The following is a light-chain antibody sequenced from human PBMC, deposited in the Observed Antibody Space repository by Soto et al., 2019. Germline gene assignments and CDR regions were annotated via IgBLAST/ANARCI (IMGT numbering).Light chain of an antibody. CDR3: QTWGSGIVV. V-gene: IGLV4-69*01. Sequence: QPVLTQSPSASASLGASVKLTCTLSSGHSNYAIAWHQQQSEKGPRYLMKLNSDGSHSKGDGIPDRFSGSSSWAERYLTIASLQSEDEADYYCQTWGSGIVVFGGGTKLTV. CDR2: LNSDGSH. CDR1: SGHSNYA. J-gene: IGLJ2*01.